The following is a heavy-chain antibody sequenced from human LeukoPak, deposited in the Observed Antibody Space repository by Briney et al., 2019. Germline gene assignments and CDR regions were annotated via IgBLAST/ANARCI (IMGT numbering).Heavy chain of an antibody. CDR2: INHSGST. CDR1: GGSFSGYY. V-gene: IGHV4-34*01. D-gene: IGHD3/OR15-3a*01. J-gene: IGHJ4*02. Sequence: PSETLSLTCAVYGGSFSGYYWSWIRQPPGKGLEWIGEINHSGSTNYNPSLKSRVTISVDTSKNQFSLHLSSVTAADTAVYFCARQTGSGLFILPGGQGTLVTVSS. CDR3: ARQTGSGLFILP.